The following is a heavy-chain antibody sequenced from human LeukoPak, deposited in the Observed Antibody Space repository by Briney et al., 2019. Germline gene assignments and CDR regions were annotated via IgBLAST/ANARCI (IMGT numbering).Heavy chain of an antibody. CDR2: IYHTGAP. D-gene: IGHD6-19*01. CDR1: GVSIGGDY. J-gene: IGHJ4*02. Sequence: PSETLSLTCTVSGVSIGGDYWTWIRQPPGKGLQYIGYIYHTGAPNYNPSLKSRVTMSVDTSKNQFSLKLNSVTAADTAVYFCAKYGKSGWSIDNWGQGTLVTVSS. CDR3: AKYGKSGWSIDN. V-gene: IGHV4-59*08.